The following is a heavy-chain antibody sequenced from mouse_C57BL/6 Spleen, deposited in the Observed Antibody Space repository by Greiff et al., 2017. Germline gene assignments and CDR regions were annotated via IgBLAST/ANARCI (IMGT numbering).Heavy chain of an antibody. Sequence: QVQLQQPGAELVKPGASVKVSCKASGYTFTSYWMHWVKQRPGQGLAWIGRIHPSGSDTNYNEKFKGKATLTVDKSSSTAYMQLSSLTSEDSAVSYCASPISAVVEGFAYWGQGTLVTVSA. CDR2: IHPSGSDT. CDR1: GYTFTSYW. V-gene: IGHV1-74*01. J-gene: IGHJ3*01. D-gene: IGHD1-1*01. CDR3: ASPISAVVEGFAY.